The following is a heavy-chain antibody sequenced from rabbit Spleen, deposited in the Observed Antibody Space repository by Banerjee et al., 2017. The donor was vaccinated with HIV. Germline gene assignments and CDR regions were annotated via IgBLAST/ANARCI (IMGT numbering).Heavy chain of an antibody. Sequence: QEQVVESGGGLVQPGGSLKLSCKASGFDLNTYGVSWVRQAPGKGLEWIACIDAGSSGFTYFASWAKGRFTCSKTSSTTATLQMTRLTVADTATYFCARDSSSSFSSYGMDLWGPGTLVTVS. D-gene: IGHD1-1*01. V-gene: IGHV1S45*01. CDR2: IDAGSSGFT. CDR3: ARDSSSSFSSYGMDL. CDR1: GFDLNTYG. J-gene: IGHJ6*01.